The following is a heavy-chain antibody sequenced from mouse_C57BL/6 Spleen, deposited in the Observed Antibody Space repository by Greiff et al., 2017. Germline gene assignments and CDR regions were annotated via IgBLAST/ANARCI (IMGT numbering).Heavy chain of an antibody. CDR2: IYPGDGDT. D-gene: IGHD3-1*01. CDR1: GYAFSSSW. J-gene: IGHJ2*01. Sequence: VQLQQSGPELVKPGASVKISCKASGYAFSSSWMNWVKQRPGKGLEWIGRIYPGDGDTNYNGKFKGKATLTADKSSSTAYMQLSRLTSEDSAVYFCARSGPYYFDYWGQGTTLTVSS. CDR3: ARSGPYYFDY. V-gene: IGHV1-82*01.